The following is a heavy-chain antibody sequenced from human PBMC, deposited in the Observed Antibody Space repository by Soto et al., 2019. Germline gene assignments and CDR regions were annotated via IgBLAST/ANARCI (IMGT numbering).Heavy chain of an antibody. Sequence: QIALQESGPTVVKPTQTLTLTCTFSGFSLTTTGVGVGWIRHAPGKALEWLAMVYWNDERRYSPSLKSRLTITQDTSKNQVVLTITYMDPVDTATYFCEHYASSGYFSHFDSWGQGTLVTVSS. D-gene: IGHD3-22*01. CDR3: EHYASSGYFSHFDS. CDR2: VYWNDER. CDR1: GFSLTTTGVG. J-gene: IGHJ4*02. V-gene: IGHV2-5*01.